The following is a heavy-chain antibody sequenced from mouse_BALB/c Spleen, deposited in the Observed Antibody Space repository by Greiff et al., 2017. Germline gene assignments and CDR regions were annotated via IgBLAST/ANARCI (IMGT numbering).Heavy chain of an antibody. Sequence: VQLQQSGPGLVAPSQSLSITCTVSGFSLTDYGVSWIRQPPGKGLEWLGVIWGGGSTYYNSALKSRLSISKDNSKSQVFLKMNSLQTDDTAMYYCAKQEGGYFYAMDYWGQGTSVTVSS. CDR3: AKQEGGYFYAMDY. CDR1: GFSLTDYG. V-gene: IGHV2-6-5*01. CDR2: IWGGGST. D-gene: IGHD2-3*01. J-gene: IGHJ4*01.